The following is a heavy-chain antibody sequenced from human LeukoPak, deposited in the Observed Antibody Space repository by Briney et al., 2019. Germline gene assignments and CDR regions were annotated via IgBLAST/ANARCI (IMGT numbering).Heavy chain of an antibody. D-gene: IGHD6-13*01. Sequence: PSQTLSLTCTVSGGSIGSGDYYWSWIRRPPGKGLEWLRYLYYSGSTYYNPSLKSRVTISVDTSKNRFSLRLSSVTAADTAVYCCARDGGRIAAAGHYYYYGMDVWGQGTTVTVSS. CDR2: LYYSGST. V-gene: IGHV4-30-4*01. CDR1: GGSIGSGDYY. J-gene: IGHJ6*02. CDR3: ARDGGRIAAAGHYYYYGMDV.